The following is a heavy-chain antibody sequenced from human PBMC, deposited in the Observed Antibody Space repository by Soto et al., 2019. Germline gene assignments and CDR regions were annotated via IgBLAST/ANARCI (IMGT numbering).Heavy chain of an antibody. J-gene: IGHJ5*02. Sequence: GASVKVSCKASGYTFTSYGISWVRQAPGQGLEWMGWISAYNGNTNYAQKLQGRVTMTTDTSTSTAYMELRSLRSDDTAVYYCARDGITIFGVVIISWFDPRGRGTLVTVSS. CDR2: ISAYNGNT. CDR3: ARDGITIFGVVIISWFDP. D-gene: IGHD3-3*01. V-gene: IGHV1-18*01. CDR1: GYTFTSYG.